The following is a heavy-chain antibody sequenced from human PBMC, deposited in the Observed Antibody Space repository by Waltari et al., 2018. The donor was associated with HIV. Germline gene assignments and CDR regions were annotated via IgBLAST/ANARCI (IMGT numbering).Heavy chain of an antibody. CDR1: GFTFNDRA. Sequence: EVRLVESGGGLVQSGGSLRLSCAASGFTFNDRATTWDRQTPGQGLEWVSGIGGGGGSTHYADSVKGRFIISRDNSKNTLYLQMSSLRADDTAVYYCAKVRIARSSGRGSDFDYWGQGTLVTVSS. V-gene: IGHV3-23*04. CDR2: IGGGGGST. J-gene: IGHJ4*02. CDR3: AKVRIARSSGRGSDFDY. D-gene: IGHD6-13*01.